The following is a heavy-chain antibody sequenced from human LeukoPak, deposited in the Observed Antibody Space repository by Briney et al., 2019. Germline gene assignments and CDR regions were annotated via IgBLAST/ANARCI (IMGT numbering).Heavy chain of an antibody. CDR1: GFTLSTYW. CDR3: ASWGAGGNS. V-gene: IGHV3-7*01. D-gene: IGHD3-16*01. Sequence: GGSLRLSCEASGFTLSTYWMNWVRQVPGKGLDWVANINPDGSGKRYVDSVKGRFTIARDNADNSLSLQMNNLRAEDTAVYYCASWGAGGNSWGQGTLVTVSS. J-gene: IGHJ4*02. CDR2: INPDGSGK.